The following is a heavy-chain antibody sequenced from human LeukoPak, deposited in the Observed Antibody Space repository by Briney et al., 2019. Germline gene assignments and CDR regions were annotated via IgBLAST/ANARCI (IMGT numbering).Heavy chain of an antibody. V-gene: IGHV3-9*01. J-gene: IGHJ4*02. CDR1: GFTFDDYA. CDR2: ISWNSGSI. CDR3: AKDPSPLIDYDSSGYSFDY. D-gene: IGHD3-22*01. Sequence: GGSLRLSCAASGFTFDDYAMPWVRQAPGKGLEWVSGISWNSGSIGYADSVKGRFTISRDNAKNSLYLQMNSLRAEDTALYYCAKDPSPLIDYDSSGYSFDYWGQGTLVTVSS.